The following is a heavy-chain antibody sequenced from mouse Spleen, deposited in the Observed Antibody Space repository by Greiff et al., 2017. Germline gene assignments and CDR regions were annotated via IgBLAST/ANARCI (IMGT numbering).Heavy chain of an antibody. Sequence: EVHLVESGGGLVKPGGSLKLSCAASGFTFSDYGMYWVRQAPEKGLEWVAYISSGSSTIYYADTVKGRFTISRDNAKNILFLQMTSLRSEDTAMYYCASMITTDAMDYWGQGTSVTVSS. V-gene: IGHV5-17*01. CDR3: ASMITTDAMDY. CDR2: ISSGSSTI. J-gene: IGHJ4*01. CDR1: GFTFSDYG. D-gene: IGHD2-4*01.